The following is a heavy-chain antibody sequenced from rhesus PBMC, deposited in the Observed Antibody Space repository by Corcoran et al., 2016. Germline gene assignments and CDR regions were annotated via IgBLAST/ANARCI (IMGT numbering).Heavy chain of an antibody. D-gene: IGHD6-25*01. CDR2: IYGSGSSP. Sequence: QLQLQESGPGLVKPSETLSVTCAVSGGSISSSYWSWIRQAPGKGLEWIGDIYGSGSSPNHNPSLKSRVTLSVDTSKNQLSLRLSSVTTADTAVYYWARDQSQAAAVFDYWGQGVLVTVSS. J-gene: IGHJ4*01. V-gene: IGHV4-169*02. CDR1: GGSISSSY. CDR3: ARDQSQAAAVFDY.